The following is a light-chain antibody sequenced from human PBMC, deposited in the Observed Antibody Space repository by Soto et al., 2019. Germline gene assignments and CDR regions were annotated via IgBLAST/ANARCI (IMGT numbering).Light chain of an antibody. CDR1: QSVRRS. Sequence: EIGLTQSPATMSLSPGERAALSCRASQSVRRSLAWYQQKPGQAPRLLIYDASNRATGIPARFSGSGSGTDFTLTISSLEPEDFAVYYCQQRSDWPRVTFGPGTKVDIK. CDR3: QQRSDWPRVT. V-gene: IGKV3-11*01. CDR2: DAS. J-gene: IGKJ3*01.